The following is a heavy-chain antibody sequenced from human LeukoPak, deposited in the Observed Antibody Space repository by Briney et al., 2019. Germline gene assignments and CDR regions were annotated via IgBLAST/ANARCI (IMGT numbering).Heavy chain of an antibody. CDR1: GGTFSSYA. D-gene: IGHD3-10*01. Sequence: SVKVSCKASGGTFSSYAISWVRQAPGQGLEWMGVIIPIFGTANYAQKFQGRVTITADESTSTAYMELSSLRSEDTAVYYCASITKPDPTVRGVITGPFDPWGQGTLVTVSS. CDR2: IIPIFGTA. V-gene: IGHV1-69*01. J-gene: IGHJ5*02. CDR3: ASITKPDPTVRGVITGPFDP.